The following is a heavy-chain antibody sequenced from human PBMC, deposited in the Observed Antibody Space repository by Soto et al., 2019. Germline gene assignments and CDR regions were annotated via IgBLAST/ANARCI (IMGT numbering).Heavy chain of an antibody. CDR1: GGSISSSSYY. J-gene: IGHJ5*02. Sequence: SETLSLTCTVPGGSISSSSYYWGWIRQPPGKGLEWIGSIYYSGSTYYNPSLKSRVTISVDTSKNQFSLKLSSVTAADTAVYYCARPSIAARPGWFDPRGQGTLVTVSS. CDR2: IYYSGST. D-gene: IGHD6-6*01. CDR3: ARPSIAARPGWFDP. V-gene: IGHV4-39*01.